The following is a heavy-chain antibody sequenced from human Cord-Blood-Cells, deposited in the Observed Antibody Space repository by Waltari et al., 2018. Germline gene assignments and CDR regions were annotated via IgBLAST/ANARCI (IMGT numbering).Heavy chain of an antibody. J-gene: IGHJ3*02. CDR3: AIDGSYYDAFDI. Sequence: QVQLVQSGAEVKKPGASVKVSCKASGYTFPSYDLNAVRQATGQGLGWMGWMNPNSGNTGYAQKFQGRVTMTRNTSISTAYMELSSLRSEDTAVYYCAIDGSYYDAFDIWGQGTMVTVSS. V-gene: IGHV1-8*01. CDR2: MNPNSGNT. CDR1: GYTFPSYD. D-gene: IGHD1-26*01.